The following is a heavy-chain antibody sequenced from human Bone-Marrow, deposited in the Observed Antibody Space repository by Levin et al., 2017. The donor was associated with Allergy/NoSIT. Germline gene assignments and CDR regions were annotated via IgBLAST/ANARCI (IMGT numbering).Heavy chain of an antibody. J-gene: IGHJ4*02. V-gene: IGHV3-21*01. Sequence: AGGSLRLSCAASGFTFRSYSMNWVRQAPGKGPEWVSTISSSSTYIYYADSVKGRFTISRDNAKNSLDLQMNSVRGEDTAVYYCARDLSSGNPGGFDYWGQGTLVTVSS. CDR2: ISSSSTYI. CDR3: ARDLSSGNPGGFDY. CDR1: GFTFRSYS. D-gene: IGHD6-19*01.